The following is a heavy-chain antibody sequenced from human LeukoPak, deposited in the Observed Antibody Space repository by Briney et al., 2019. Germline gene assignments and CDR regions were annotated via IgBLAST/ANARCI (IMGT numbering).Heavy chain of an antibody. CDR1: GLTFSTYW. CDR2: INGDGSL. D-gene: IGHD6-13*01. V-gene: IGHV3-74*01. Sequence: GGSLRLSCAASGLTFSTYWVHWVRQATGKGLVWVSRINGDGSLSYADSVKGRFTISRDNTKNMLYLQMNSLRAEDTAVYYCAGGASSTVHYWGQGTLVTVSS. CDR3: AGGASSTVHY. J-gene: IGHJ4*02.